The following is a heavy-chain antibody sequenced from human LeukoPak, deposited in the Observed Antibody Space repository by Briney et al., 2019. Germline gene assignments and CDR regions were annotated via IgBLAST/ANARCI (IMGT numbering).Heavy chain of an antibody. J-gene: IGHJ4*02. D-gene: IGHD4-11*01. CDR3: ARDPTTVMTVPWYFDT. CDR2: INHRGST. V-gene: IGHV4-34*01. CDR1: DGSFTGCF. Sequence: SETLSLTCAVYDGSFTGCFWNWIRQSPGKGLEWIGEINHRGSTNYNPSLKSRLTISVDTSKNQFSLRLTSVTAADTGVCFCARDPTTVMTVPWYFDTWGQGTLVTVSS.